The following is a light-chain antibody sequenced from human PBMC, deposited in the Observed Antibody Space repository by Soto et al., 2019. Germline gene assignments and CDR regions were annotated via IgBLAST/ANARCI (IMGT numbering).Light chain of an antibody. CDR1: QSVSSK. Sequence: EMVMTQSPATLSVSPGERATLSCRASQSVSSKLAWYQQKPGQAPRLLIYDTSTRATGIPARFSGSGSGTEFTLTISSLLSEDFAVYYCQQYSNWPPITFGQGTRLEIK. V-gene: IGKV3-15*01. CDR3: QQYSNWPPIT. CDR2: DTS. J-gene: IGKJ5*01.